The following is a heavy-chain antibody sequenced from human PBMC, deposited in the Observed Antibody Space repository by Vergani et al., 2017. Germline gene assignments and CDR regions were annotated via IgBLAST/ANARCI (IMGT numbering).Heavy chain of an antibody. CDR3: ARYNKQLRQRAFDL. CDR1: GASINNGFYY. Sequence: QVQLQESGPGLVKPSQTLSLTCTVSGASINNGFYYWHWIRQPAGKGLEWIGRIYVSGITDYNSSLQSRISMSVDTSKNQFSLTLTSVTAAEPAGYYCARYNKQLRQRAFDLWGQGTMVTVSS. CDR2: IYVSGIT. V-gene: IGHV4-61*02. D-gene: IGHD4-23*01. J-gene: IGHJ3*01.